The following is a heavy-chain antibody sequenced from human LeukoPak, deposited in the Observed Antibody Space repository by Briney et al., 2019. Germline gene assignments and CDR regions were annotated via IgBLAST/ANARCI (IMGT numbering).Heavy chain of an antibody. CDR2: ISGSGGST. J-gene: IGHJ4*02. Sequence: GGSLRLSCAASGFSFTSYAMSWVRQAPGKGLEWVSAISGSGGSTYSADSVKGRFTISRDNSKNTLYLQMNSLRAEDTAVYYCAKRYCSGGSCYPLDYWGQGTLVTVSS. CDR3: AKRYCSGGSCYPLDY. D-gene: IGHD2-15*01. CDR1: GFSFTSYA. V-gene: IGHV3-23*01.